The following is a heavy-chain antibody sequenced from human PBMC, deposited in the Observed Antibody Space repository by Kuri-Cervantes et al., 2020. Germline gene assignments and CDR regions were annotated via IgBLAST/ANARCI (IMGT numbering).Heavy chain of an antibody. Sequence: GGSLRLSCAASGFTFSSYSMNWVRQAPGKGLEWVSYISSSSSTIYYVDSVKGRFTISRDNAKNSLYLQMNSLRAEDTAVYYCARGGLTSLRTFDYWGQGTLVTVSS. J-gene: IGHJ4*02. CDR3: ARGGLTSLRTFDY. V-gene: IGHV3-48*01. CDR2: ISSSSSTI. CDR1: GFTFSSYS. D-gene: IGHD4-17*01.